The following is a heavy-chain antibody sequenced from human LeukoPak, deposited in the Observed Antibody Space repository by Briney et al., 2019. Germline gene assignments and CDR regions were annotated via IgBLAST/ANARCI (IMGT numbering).Heavy chain of an antibody. V-gene: IGHV1-18*01. CDR3: ARVDTAIWNDY. CDR1: GYTFTSYG. Sequence: RASVKVSCKASGYTFTSYGISWVRQAPGQGLEWMGWISAYNGNTNYAQKLQGRVTMTTDTSASTAYMELRSLRSDDTAVYYCARVDTAIWNDYWGQGTLVTVSS. J-gene: IGHJ4*02. CDR2: ISAYNGNT. D-gene: IGHD5-18*01.